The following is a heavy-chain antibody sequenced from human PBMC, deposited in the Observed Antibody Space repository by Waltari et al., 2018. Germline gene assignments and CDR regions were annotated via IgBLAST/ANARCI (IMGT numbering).Heavy chain of an antibody. J-gene: IGHJ5*02. D-gene: IGHD3-10*01. CDR3: ARGAPRGTRETTMVRQTIRGWFDP. CDR1: DASFTANY. V-gene: IGHV4-34*01. Sequence: QVQLQQWGAGLLKPSETLSLTCAVYDASFTANYWNWIRQPPGKGLERMAEVKPGVGGGTKYNPSLKSRVTISLDAAKKQISLKLTSVTAADTAVYYCARGAPRGTRETTMVRQTIRGWFDPWGQGTLVTVSS. CDR2: VKPGVGGGT.